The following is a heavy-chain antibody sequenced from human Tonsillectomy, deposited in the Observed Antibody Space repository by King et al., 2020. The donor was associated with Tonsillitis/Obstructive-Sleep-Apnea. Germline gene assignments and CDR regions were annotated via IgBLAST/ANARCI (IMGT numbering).Heavy chain of an antibody. CDR1: GFTFDDYG. CDR2: INWNGGGT. CDR3: ARSGGYYYYYYMDV. D-gene: IGHD3-16*01. Sequence: VQLVESGGGVVRPGGSLRLSCAASGFTFDDYGMSWVRQAPGKGLEWVSAINWNGGGTGYADSVKGRFSISRDNAKKIVYLQMNSLRAEDTALYNCARSGGYYYYYYMDVWGKETTVTVSS. J-gene: IGHJ6*03. V-gene: IGHV3-20*01.